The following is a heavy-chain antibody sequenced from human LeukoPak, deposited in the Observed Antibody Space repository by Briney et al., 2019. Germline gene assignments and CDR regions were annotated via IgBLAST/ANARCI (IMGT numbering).Heavy chain of an antibody. V-gene: IGHV3-30-3*01. CDR1: GFTFSSYA. J-gene: IGHJ4*02. CDR3: ARDAGIVGATTNFDY. Sequence: GGSLRLSRAASGFTFSSYAMHWVRQAPGKGLEWVAVISYDGSNKYYADSVKGRFTTSRDNSKNTLYLQMNSLRAEDTAVYYCARDAGIVGATTNFDYWGQGTLVTVSS. CDR2: ISYDGSNK. D-gene: IGHD1-26*01.